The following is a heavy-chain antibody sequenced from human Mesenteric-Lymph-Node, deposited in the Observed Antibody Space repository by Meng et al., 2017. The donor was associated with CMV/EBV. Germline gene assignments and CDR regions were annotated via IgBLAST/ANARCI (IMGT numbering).Heavy chain of an antibody. CDR2: ISGSGGST. CDR3: ARPSKAAARGYYFDF. Sequence: GESLKISCAASGFTFSSYAMSWVRQAPGKGLEWVSAISGSGGSTYYADSVKGRFTISRDNSKNTLYLQMNSLRAEDTAVYYCARPSKAAARGYYFDFWGQGTLVTVSS. V-gene: IGHV3-23*01. CDR1: GFTFSSYA. D-gene: IGHD5-18*01. J-gene: IGHJ4*02.